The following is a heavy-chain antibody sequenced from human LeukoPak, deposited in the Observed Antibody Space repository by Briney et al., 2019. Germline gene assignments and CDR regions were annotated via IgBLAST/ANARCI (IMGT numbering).Heavy chain of an antibody. V-gene: IGHV1-2*02. D-gene: IGHD2/OR15-2a*01. CDR1: GYTFTGYY. J-gene: IGHJ1*01. CDR2: INPNSGGT. Sequence: ASVKVSCKASGYTFTGYYIHWVRQAAGQGREWMGWINPNSGGTNYIQKFQGRVTMTRDTSISTAYMELSRLRSDDTAVYYCARSTTPNENEYFEHWGQGTLVTVSS. CDR3: ARSTTPNENEYFEH.